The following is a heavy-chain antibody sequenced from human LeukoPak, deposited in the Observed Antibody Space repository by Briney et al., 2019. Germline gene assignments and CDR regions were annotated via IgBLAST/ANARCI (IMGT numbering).Heavy chain of an antibody. Sequence: PGGSLRLSCAASGFTFSTFIMNWVRQAPGQGLQWVSSISDSSYYIYYADSVKGRFTISRDNAKNSLYLQMNSLRAEDTAVYYCATHPGRSDYWGQGTLVTVSS. CDR1: GFTFSTFI. J-gene: IGHJ4*02. CDR2: ISDSSYYI. V-gene: IGHV3-21*01. CDR3: ATHPGRSDY.